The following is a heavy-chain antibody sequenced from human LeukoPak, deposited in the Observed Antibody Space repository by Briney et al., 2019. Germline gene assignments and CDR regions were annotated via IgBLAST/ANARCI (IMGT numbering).Heavy chain of an antibody. CDR1: GGSISSGGYY. V-gene: IGHV4-31*03. CDR3: ARKGYSCGTQFDP. Sequence: SETLSLTCTVSGGSISSGGYYWSWIRQHPGKGLEWIGYIYYSGSTYYNPSLKSRISMSVDTSKNQFSLKLSSVTAADTAVYYCARKGYSCGTQFDPWGQGTLVTVSS. CDR2: IYYSGST. D-gene: IGHD5-18*01. J-gene: IGHJ5*02.